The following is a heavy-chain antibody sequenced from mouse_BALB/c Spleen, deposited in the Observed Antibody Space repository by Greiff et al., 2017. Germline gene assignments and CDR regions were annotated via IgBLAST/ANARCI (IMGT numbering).Heavy chain of an antibody. CDR2: IRNKANGYTT. Sequence: EVKLVESGGGLVQPGGSLRLSCATSGFTFTDYYMSWVRQPPGKALEWLGFIRNKANGYTTEYSGSVKGRFTISRDNSQSILYHQMNTLRAEDSATYYCARDRGFYFDYWGQGTTLTVSS. J-gene: IGHJ2*01. CDR3: ARDRGFYFDY. CDR1: GFTFTDYY. V-gene: IGHV7-3*02.